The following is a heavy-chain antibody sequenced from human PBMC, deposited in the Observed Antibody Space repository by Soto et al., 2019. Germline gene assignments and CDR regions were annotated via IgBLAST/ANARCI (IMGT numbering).Heavy chain of an antibody. CDR3: ARHSAVVPDLDY. CDR2: INHSGST. CDR1: GGSFSGYY. J-gene: IGHJ4*02. D-gene: IGHD2-2*01. Sequence: SETLSRTCAVCGGSFSGYYWSWIRQPPGKGLEWIGEINHSGSTNYYPSLKSRVTISVDTSKNQFSLKLSSVTAADTAVYYCARHSAVVPDLDYWGQGTLVTVSS. V-gene: IGHV4-34*01.